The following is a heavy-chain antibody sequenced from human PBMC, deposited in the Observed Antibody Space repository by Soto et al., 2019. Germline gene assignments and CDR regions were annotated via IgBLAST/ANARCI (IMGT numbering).Heavy chain of an antibody. Sequence: GASVKVSCKASGYTFTSYGISWVRQAPGQGLEWMGWISAYNGNTNYAQKLQGRVTMTTDTSTSTAYMELRSLRSDDTAVYYCARATWIQLWSDAIDIWGQGTMVTVSS. D-gene: IGHD5-18*01. CDR1: GYTFTSYG. J-gene: IGHJ3*02. CDR3: ARATWIQLWSDAIDI. CDR2: ISAYNGNT. V-gene: IGHV1-18*01.